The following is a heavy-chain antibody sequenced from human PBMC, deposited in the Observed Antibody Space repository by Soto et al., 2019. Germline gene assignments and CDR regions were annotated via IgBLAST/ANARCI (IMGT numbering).Heavy chain of an antibody. Sequence: EMQLLESGGGLVQPGGSLRLSCVASGFPFSSYDMSWVRQTPGKGLEWVSGISGSGGRTYYAESVKGRFTISRDNSNNTLSLQMHILRVEDTAVYFCAKGGYYSLFDIWGQGTMVTFSA. CDR2: ISGSGGRT. CDR1: GFPFSSYD. D-gene: IGHD3-16*01. CDR3: AKGGYYSLFDI. V-gene: IGHV3-23*01. J-gene: IGHJ3*02.